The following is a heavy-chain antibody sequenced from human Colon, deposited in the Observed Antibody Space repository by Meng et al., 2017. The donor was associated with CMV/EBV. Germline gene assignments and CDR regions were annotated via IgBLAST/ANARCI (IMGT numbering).Heavy chain of an antibody. V-gene: IGHV3-21*01. CDR1: GFTFNSYT. J-gene: IGHJ6*02. Sequence: GGSLRLSCAASGFTFNSYTMNGVRQAPGKGLEWVASISSSGTYIYYADSVKGRFTISRDNAKNSLSLEMSSLRAEDTAVYYCATLQLDRRLNYGVDVWGQGTTVTVSS. CDR3: ATLQLDRRLNYGVDV. D-gene: IGHD1-1*01. CDR2: ISSSGTYI.